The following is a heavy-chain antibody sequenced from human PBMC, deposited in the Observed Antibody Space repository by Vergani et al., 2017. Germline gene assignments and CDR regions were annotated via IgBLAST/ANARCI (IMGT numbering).Heavy chain of an antibody. J-gene: IGHJ4*01. Sequence: EVQLVESGGGLVKPGGSLRLSCAASGFTFSRYSMNWVRQAPGKGLEWVSSISSSSSYIYYADSVKGRFTISRDNAKTSLYLKRNSLRAEDTAVYYCARDARDIVLMVYAVYYFDYWGQGTLVTVSS. CDR3: ARDARDIVLMVYAVYYFDY. V-gene: IGHV3-21*01. CDR2: ISSSSSYI. D-gene: IGHD2-8*01. CDR1: GFTFSRYS.